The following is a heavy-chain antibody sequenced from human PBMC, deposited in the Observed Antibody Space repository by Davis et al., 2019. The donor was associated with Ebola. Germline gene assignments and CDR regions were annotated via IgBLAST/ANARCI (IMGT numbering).Heavy chain of an antibody. CDR1: GGSISSSSYY. Sequence: SETLSLTCTVSGGSISSSSYYWGWIRQPPGKGPEWIGSIYYSGSTYYNPSLKSRVTISVDTSKNQFSLKLSSVTAADTAVYYCARQGYPRNYYYYGMDVWGQGTTVTVSS. CDR3: ARQGYPRNYYYYGMDV. V-gene: IGHV4-39*01. D-gene: IGHD3-16*02. J-gene: IGHJ6*02. CDR2: IYYSGST.